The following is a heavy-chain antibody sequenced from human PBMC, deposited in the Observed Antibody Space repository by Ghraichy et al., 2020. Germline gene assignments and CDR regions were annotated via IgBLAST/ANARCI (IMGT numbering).Heavy chain of an antibody. Sequence: GGSLRLSCAASGFTFSSYAMTWVRQAPGKGLEWVSTISGSRDSTYYADSVRGRFTISRDNSKNTLYLQMNSLRAEDTAVYYCAKPLWGSSDNWFDPWGQGARVTVSS. CDR1: GFTFSSYA. CDR2: ISGSRDST. CDR3: AKPLWGSSDNWFDP. J-gene: IGHJ5*02. D-gene: IGHD2-2*01. V-gene: IGHV3-23*01.